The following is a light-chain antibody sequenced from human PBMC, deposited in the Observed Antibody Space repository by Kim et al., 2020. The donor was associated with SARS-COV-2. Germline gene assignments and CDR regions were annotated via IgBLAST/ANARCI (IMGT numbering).Light chain of an antibody. CDR2: NAS. J-gene: IGKJ1*01. V-gene: IGKV3-11*01. CDR3: HQRSNWPPA. CDR1: QSVGSY. Sequence: EIALTQSPATLSLSPGERATLSCRASQSVGSYLAWYQQKPGQAPRLLIYNASNRATGIPARFSGTGSGTDFTLTISSLEPEDFAVYYCHQRSNWPPAFGQGTKVDIK.